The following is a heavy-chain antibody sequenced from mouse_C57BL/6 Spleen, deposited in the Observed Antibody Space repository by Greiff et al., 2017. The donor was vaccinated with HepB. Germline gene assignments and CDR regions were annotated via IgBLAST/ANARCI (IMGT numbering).Heavy chain of an antibody. D-gene: IGHD1-1*01. CDR1: GYTFTNYW. J-gene: IGHJ4*01. CDR2: IYPGGGYT. Sequence: VQLQQSGAELVRPGPSVKMSCKASGYTFTNYWIGWAKQRPGHGLEWIGDIYPGGGYTNYNEKFKGKATLTADKSSSTAYMQFSSLTSEDSAIYYCATYYYGSSYAMDYWGQGTSVTVSS. CDR3: ATYYYGSSYAMDY. V-gene: IGHV1-63*01.